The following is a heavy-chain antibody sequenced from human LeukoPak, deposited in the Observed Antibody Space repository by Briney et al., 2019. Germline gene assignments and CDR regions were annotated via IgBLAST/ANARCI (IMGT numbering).Heavy chain of an antibody. D-gene: IGHD3-22*01. CDR1: GGTFSSYA. Sequence: SVKVSCKASGGTFSSYAISWVRQAPGQGLEWMGRIIPILGIANYAQKFQGRVTITADKSTSTAYMELSSLRSEDTAVYYCARVVDDSRSDYFDYWGQGTLVTVSS. V-gene: IGHV1-69*04. CDR2: IIPILGIA. CDR3: ARVVDDSRSDYFDY. J-gene: IGHJ4*02.